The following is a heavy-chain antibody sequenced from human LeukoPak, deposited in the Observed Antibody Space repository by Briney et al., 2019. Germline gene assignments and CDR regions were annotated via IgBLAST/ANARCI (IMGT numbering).Heavy chain of an antibody. J-gene: IGHJ4*01. CDR1: GGSISSSSYY. Sequence: SETLSLTCTVSGGSISSSSYYWGWIRQPPGKGLEWIGSIYYSGSTYYNPSPKSRVTISVDTSKNQFSLKLSSVTAADTAVYYCARRVSGYSSSWYGRYFDYWGHGTLVTVSS. CDR2: IYYSGST. D-gene: IGHD6-13*01. CDR3: ARRVSGYSSSWYGRYFDY. V-gene: IGHV4-39*01.